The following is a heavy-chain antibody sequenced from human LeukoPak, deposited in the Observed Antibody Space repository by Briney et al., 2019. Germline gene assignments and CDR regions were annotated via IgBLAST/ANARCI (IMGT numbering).Heavy chain of an antibody. Sequence: GASVKVSRKASGYTFTSYDINWVRQATGQGLEWMGWMNPNSGNTGYAQKFQGRVTMTRNTSISTAYMELSSLRSEDTAVYYCARMGSSNGDLDYWGQGTLVTVSS. CDR2: MNPNSGNT. V-gene: IGHV1-8*01. J-gene: IGHJ4*02. CDR3: ARMGSSNGDLDY. D-gene: IGHD2-8*01. CDR1: GYTFTSYD.